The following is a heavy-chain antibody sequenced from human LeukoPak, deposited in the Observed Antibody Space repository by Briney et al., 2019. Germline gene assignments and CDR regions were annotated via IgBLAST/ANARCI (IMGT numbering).Heavy chain of an antibody. J-gene: IGHJ4*02. D-gene: IGHD6-13*01. CDR3: ARHRGAAAVWVYFDY. V-gene: IGHV5-51*01. CDR1: VYSFTSYW. Sequence: GESLKISCKASVYSFTSYWIGWVRQMPGKGLEWMGIIYPGDSDTRYSPSFQGQVTISADKSISTAYPQWSSLKASDTAMYYCARHRGAAAVWVYFDYWGQGTLVTVSS. CDR2: IYPGDSDT.